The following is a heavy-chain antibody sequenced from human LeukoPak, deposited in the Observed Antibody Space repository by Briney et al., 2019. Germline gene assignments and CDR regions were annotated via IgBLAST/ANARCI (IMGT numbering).Heavy chain of an antibody. CDR3: ARHRNTRYCSGGSCYGWFDP. CDR1: GGSISSYY. CDR2: IYYSGST. J-gene: IGHJ5*02. D-gene: IGHD2-15*01. V-gene: IGHV4-59*01. Sequence: SETLSLTCTVSGGSISSYYWSWIRQPPGKGLEWIGYIYYSGSTNYNPSLKSRVTISVDTSKNQFSLKLSSVTAADTAVYYCARHRNTRYCSGGSCYGWFDPWGQGTLVTVSS.